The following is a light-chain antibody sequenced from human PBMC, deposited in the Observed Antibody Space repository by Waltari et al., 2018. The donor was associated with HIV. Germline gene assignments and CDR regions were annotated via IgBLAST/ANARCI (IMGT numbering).Light chain of an antibody. V-gene: IGKV3-15*01. CDR2: GAS. Sequence: EIVMTQSPATLSVSPGERATLSCRARQSVSRNLAWYQQEPGQAPRLLIYGASSKATGIPARFSGSGSGTEFTLTISSLQSEDFAVYYCQQYNNWPRTFGQGTKVEIK. CDR1: QSVSRN. CDR3: QQYNNWPRT. J-gene: IGKJ1*01.